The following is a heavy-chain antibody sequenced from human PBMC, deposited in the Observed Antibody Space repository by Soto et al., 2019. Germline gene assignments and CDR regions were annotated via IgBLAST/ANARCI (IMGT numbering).Heavy chain of an antibody. CDR1: GGTFSSYA. CDR2: IIPIFGTA. Sequence: SVKVSCKASGGTFSSYAISWVRQAPGQGLEWMGGIIPIFGTANYAQKFQGRVTITADESTSTAYMELSSLRSEDTAVYYCAVSVAVAGTFAFDIWGQGTMVTVPS. V-gene: IGHV1-69*13. CDR3: AVSVAVAGTFAFDI. J-gene: IGHJ3*02. D-gene: IGHD6-19*01.